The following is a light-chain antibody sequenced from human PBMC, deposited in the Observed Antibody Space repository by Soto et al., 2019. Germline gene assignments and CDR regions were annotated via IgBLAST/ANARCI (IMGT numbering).Light chain of an antibody. CDR3: SSHAGANNLV. CDR1: SSDVGGYDY. Sequence: QSALTEPPSASGSPGQSVTISCTGTSSDVGGYDYVSWYQQHPGKAPKLMIYEVTIRPSGVSDRFSGSKSGNTASLTVSGLQAEDEADYFCSSHAGANNLVFGGGTKLTVL. J-gene: IGLJ2*01. CDR2: EVT. V-gene: IGLV2-8*01.